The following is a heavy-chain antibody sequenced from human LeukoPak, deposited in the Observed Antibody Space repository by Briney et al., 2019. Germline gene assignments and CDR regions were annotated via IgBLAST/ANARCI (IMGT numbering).Heavy chain of an antibody. D-gene: IGHD5-24*01. V-gene: IGHV1-69*13. CDR3: ARAGRWLQLSSLDY. Sequence: SVKASCKASGGTFSSYAISWVRQAPGQGLEWMGGIIPIFGTANYAQKFQGRVTITADESTSTAYMELSSLRSEDTAVYYCARAGRWLQLSSLDYWGQGTLVTVSS. J-gene: IGHJ4*02. CDR1: GGTFSSYA. CDR2: IIPIFGTA.